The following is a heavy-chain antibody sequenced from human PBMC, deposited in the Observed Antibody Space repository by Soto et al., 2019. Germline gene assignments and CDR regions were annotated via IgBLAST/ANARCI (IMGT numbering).Heavy chain of an antibody. CDR1: GFTFSSYG. Sequence: QPGGSLRLSCAASGFTFSSYGMHWVRQAPGKGLEWVAVIAYDGSNKYYADSVKGRFTISRDNSKNTLYLQMNSLRAEDTAVYYSAKEQSWNSYSGSPRPTDYWGQGTLVTVSS. V-gene: IGHV3-30*18. CDR2: IAYDGSNK. J-gene: IGHJ4*02. CDR3: AKEQSWNSYSGSPRPTDY. D-gene: IGHD1-26*01.